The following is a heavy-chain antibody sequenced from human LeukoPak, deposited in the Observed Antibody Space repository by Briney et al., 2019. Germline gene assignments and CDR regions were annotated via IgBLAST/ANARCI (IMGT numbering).Heavy chain of an antibody. CDR1: GYTFTSYD. J-gene: IGHJ5*02. V-gene: IGHV1-8*01. CDR3: ARAGPWIVVPAAIAETRNWFDP. CDR2: MNPNSGNT. Sequence: GASVKVSCKASGYTFTSYDINWVRQATGQGLEWMGWMNPNSGNTGYAQKFQGRVTMTRDTSTSTVYMELSSLRSEDTAVYYCARAGPWIVVPAAIAETRNWFDPWGQGTLVTVSS. D-gene: IGHD2-2*02.